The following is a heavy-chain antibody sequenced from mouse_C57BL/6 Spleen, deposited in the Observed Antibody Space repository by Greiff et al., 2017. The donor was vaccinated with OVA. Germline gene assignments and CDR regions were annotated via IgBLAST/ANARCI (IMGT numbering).Heavy chain of an antibody. CDR1: GFTFSDYY. V-gene: IGHV5-12*01. CDR3: ARPGYDYDTWFAY. J-gene: IGHJ3*01. Sequence: EVKLVESGGGLVQPGGSLKLSCAASGFTFSDYYMYWVRQTPEKRLEWVAYISNGGGSTYYPDTVKGRFTISRDNAKNTLYLQMSRLKSEDTAMYYCARPGYDYDTWFAYWGQGTLVTVSA. CDR2: ISNGGGST. D-gene: IGHD2-4*01.